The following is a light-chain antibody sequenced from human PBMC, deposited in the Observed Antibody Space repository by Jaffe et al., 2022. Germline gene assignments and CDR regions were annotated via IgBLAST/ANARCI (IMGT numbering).Light chain of an antibody. CDR3: QQRGNWPIT. V-gene: IGKV3-11*01. J-gene: IGKJ5*01. CDR2: DAS. Sequence: EIVLTQSPATLSLSPGERATLSCRASQSVSIYLAWYQQKPGQAPRLLIYDASNRATGIPARFSGSGSGTDFTLTISSLEPEDFAVYYCQQRGNWPITFGQGTRLEIK. CDR1: QSVSIY.